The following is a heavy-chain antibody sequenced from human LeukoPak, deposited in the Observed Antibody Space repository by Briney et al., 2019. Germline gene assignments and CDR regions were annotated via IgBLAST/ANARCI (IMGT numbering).Heavy chain of an antibody. CDR1: GFTFSSYA. V-gene: IGHV3-48*04. D-gene: IGHD6-19*01. CDR3: ASCTYSSGWYRYGYYFDY. Sequence: GGSLRLSCAASGFTFSSYAMSWVRQAPGKGLEWVSYISSSSSTIYYADSVKGRFTISRDNAKNSLYLQMNSLRAEDTAVYYCASCTYSSGWYRYGYYFDYWGQGTLVTVSS. CDR2: ISSSSSTI. J-gene: IGHJ4*02.